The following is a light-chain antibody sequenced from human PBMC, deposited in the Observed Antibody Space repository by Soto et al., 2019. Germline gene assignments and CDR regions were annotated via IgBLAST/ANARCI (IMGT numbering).Light chain of an antibody. CDR1: SSDSGGSIY. J-gene: IGLJ1*01. Sequence: QSALTQPASVSGFPGHAITISCTGTSSDSGGSIYVSWSQQHPGKAPKLMIYNVRTWPSGVSNRFSGSKSGNTASLTISGPRSEDEADYYCSSYTIGSTPCVFGTGTKLTVL. CDR3: SSYTIGSTPCV. V-gene: IGLV2-14*01. CDR2: NVR.